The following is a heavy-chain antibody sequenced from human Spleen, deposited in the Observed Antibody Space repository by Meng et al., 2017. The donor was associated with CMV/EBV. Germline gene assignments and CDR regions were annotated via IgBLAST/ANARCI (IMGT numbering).Heavy chain of an antibody. Sequence: QAQLQESGPGLVKPSRTLSLTCAVSGGSISSSNLWTWVRQVPGKGLEWIGEIYHSGSTNYNPSLKSRVTISVDKFKNQFSLKLGSVTAADTAVYYCARIERRRILKYCGSDCSTTDYWGQGTLVTVSS. V-gene: IGHV4-4*02. CDR3: ARIERRRILKYCGSDCSTTDY. J-gene: IGHJ4*02. D-gene: IGHD2-21*02. CDR1: GGSISSSNL. CDR2: IYHSGST.